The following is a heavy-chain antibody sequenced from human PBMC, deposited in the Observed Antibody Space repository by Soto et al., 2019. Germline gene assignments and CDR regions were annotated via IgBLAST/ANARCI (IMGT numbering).Heavy chain of an antibody. CDR1: GGSISSYY. CDR2: IYYSGST. V-gene: IGHV4-59*01. Sequence: PSETLSLTCTVSGGSISSYYWSWIRQPPGKGLEWIGYIYYSGSTNYNPSLKSRVTISVDTSKNQFSLKLTSVTAADTAVYYCARLVSTTSSGPFLDYWGQGTLVTVSS. D-gene: IGHD2-8*01. J-gene: IGHJ4*02. CDR3: ARLVSTTSSGPFLDY.